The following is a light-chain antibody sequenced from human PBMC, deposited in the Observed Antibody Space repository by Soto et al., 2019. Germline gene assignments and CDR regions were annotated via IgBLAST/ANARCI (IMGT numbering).Light chain of an antibody. CDR2: AAS. CDR1: QDISSS. CDR3: QPSYVTPWT. J-gene: IGKJ1*01. V-gene: IGKV1-39*01. Sequence: DIQMTQSPSSLSASIGDRVTISCRASQDISSSLNWYQHKSGKAPKLLIYAASGLHSGVPSRFSGSGSGTDFTLTISSLQPEDFATYYCQPSYVTPWTFGQGTKVEIK.